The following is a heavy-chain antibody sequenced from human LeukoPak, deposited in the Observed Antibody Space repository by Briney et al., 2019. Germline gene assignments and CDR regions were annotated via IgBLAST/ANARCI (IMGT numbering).Heavy chain of an antibody. D-gene: IGHD5-18*01. CDR3: ARATQRAGIQLWFIVY. J-gene: IGHJ4*02. CDR1: GYTFTSYG. CDR2: INAYNGNT. Sequence: ASVKVSCKASGYTFTSYGISWVRQAPGQGLEGMGWINAYNGNTTHAQKLQGRVTITTDTSTTTAYMELSSLRSEDPAVYYCARATQRAGIQLWFIVYWGQGTLVTVSS. V-gene: IGHV1-18*01.